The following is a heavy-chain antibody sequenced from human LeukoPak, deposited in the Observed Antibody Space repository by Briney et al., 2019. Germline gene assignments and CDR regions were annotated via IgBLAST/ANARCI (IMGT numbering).Heavy chain of an antibody. CDR1: GLTFSRYW. D-gene: IGHD3-22*01. Sequence: GGSLRLSCAASGLTFSRYWMSWVRQTPRKGLEWVANINQDGSKTYYVDSVKDRFTISRDNAKNSLYLQMNSLRAEDTAVYYCARDKGDYDTSGSLFVFGGQGTLVTVSS. V-gene: IGHV3-7*03. J-gene: IGHJ4*02. CDR3: ARDKGDYDTSGSLFVF. CDR2: INQDGSKT.